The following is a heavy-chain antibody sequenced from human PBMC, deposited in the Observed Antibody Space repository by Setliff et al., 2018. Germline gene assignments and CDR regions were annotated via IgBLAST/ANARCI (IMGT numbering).Heavy chain of an antibody. CDR1: GFTFSSYW. V-gene: IGHV3-7*01. CDR3: ARARYCSSNSCYYYYYMDD. J-gene: IGHJ6*03. D-gene: IGHD2-2*01. Sequence: GGSLRLSCAASGFTFSSYWMSWVRQAPGKGLEWVANIKQDGSEKYYVDSVKGRFTISRDNAKNSLYLQKNSLRAEDTAVYYCARARYCSSNSCYYYYYMDDGGKGTTVTVSS. CDR2: IKQDGSEK.